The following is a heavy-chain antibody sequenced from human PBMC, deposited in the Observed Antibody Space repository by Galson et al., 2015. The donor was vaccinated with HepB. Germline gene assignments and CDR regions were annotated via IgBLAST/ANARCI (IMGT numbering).Heavy chain of an antibody. V-gene: IGHV1-8*01. CDR1: GYTFTSYD. D-gene: IGHD3-3*01. J-gene: IGHJ6*03. CDR2: MNPNSGNT. Sequence: SVKVSCKASGYTFTSYDINWVRQATGQGLEWMGWMNPNSGNTGYAQKFQGRVTMTRNTSISTAYMELSSLRSEDTAVYYCARGESGGPLHTIFGVVIRTPYYNYMDVWGKGTTVTVSS. CDR3: ARGESGGPLHTIFGVVIRTPYYNYMDV.